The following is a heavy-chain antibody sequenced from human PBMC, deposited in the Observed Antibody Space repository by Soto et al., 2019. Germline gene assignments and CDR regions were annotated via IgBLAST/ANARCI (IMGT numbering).Heavy chain of an antibody. CDR1: GFTFSSYS. D-gene: IGHD2-21*02. CDR3: ARGLVVTAKGWFDL. CDR2: ISYDGNRI. V-gene: IGHV3-30-3*02. Sequence: QQQLVESGGGVVQRGESLRLSCAAFGFTFSSYSMNWVRQSPGKGLEWVAVISYDGNRIYYADSVKGRFTISRDNAKNTMFLQMSGLRPEDTAVYYCARGLVVTAKGWFDLWGQGTQVTVSS. J-gene: IGHJ5*02.